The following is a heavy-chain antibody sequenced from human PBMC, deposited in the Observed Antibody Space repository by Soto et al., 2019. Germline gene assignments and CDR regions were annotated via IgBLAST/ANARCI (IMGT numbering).Heavy chain of an antibody. Sequence: SETLSLTCAVYGGSFSGYYWSWIRQPPGKGLEWIGEINHSGSTNYNPSLKSRVTISVDTSKNQFSLKLSSVTAADTAVYYCTRGRLIAAVGYPLGFDPWGQGTRVTVSS. CDR2: INHSGST. D-gene: IGHD6-13*01. CDR1: GGSFSGYY. J-gene: IGHJ5*02. V-gene: IGHV4-34*01. CDR3: TRGRLIAAVGYPLGFDP.